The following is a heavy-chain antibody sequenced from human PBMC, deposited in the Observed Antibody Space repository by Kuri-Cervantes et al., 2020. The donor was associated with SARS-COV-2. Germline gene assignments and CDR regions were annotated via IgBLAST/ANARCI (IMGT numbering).Heavy chain of an antibody. CDR1: GFTFSSYG. V-gene: IGHV3-33*08. D-gene: IGHD6-13*01. J-gene: IGHJ4*02. CDR2: IWYGGSNK. Sequence: GGSLRLSCAASGFTFSSYGMHWVRQAPGKGLEWVAVIWYGGSNKYYADSVKGRFTISRDNSKNTLYLQMNSLRAEDTAVYYCARPGAGYRRNPPDYWGQGTLVTVSS. CDR3: ARPGAGYRRNPPDY.